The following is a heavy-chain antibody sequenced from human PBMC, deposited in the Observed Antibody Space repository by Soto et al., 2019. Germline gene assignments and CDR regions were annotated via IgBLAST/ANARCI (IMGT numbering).Heavy chain of an antibody. D-gene: IGHD1-26*01. CDR3: AKYSGSYPGHNGLSL. CDR1: GFPFSTSA. J-gene: IGHJ6*01. CDR2: ISGSSDAA. Sequence: EVQLLESGGGLVQPGGSLRLSCAASGFPFSTSAMNWVRQAPGKGLEWVSIISGSSDAAYYAESVKGRFSSSRDNSKNTLYLHMNSLRAEDTAVYYCAKYSGSYPGHNGLSLWGQGTTVTVSP. V-gene: IGHV3-23*01.